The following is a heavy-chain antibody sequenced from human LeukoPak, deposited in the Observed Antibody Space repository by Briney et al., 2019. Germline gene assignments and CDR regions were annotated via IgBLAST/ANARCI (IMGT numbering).Heavy chain of an antibody. Sequence: GSLRLSCAASGFTFSSYAMSWVRQAPGKGLEWVSAISGSGGSTYYADSVKGRLTISRDNSKNTLYLQMNSLRAEDTAVYYCAKDRKPGIAVPGYKYFDYWGQGTLVTVSS. CDR1: GFTFSSYA. CDR3: AKDRKPGIAVPGYKYFDY. CDR2: ISGSGGST. V-gene: IGHV3-23*01. J-gene: IGHJ4*02. D-gene: IGHD6-19*01.